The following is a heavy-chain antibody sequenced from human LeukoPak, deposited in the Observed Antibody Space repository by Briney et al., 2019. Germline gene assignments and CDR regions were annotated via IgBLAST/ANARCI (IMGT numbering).Heavy chain of an antibody. D-gene: IGHD3-22*01. CDR2: IYYSGST. CDR3: ARATYDSSVHFDY. J-gene: IGHJ4*02. Sequence: SETLSLTCTVSGGSVSSGSYWSWIRQPPGKGLEWIGYIYYSGSTNYNPSLQSRVTISVGTSKSQFSLKLSSATAADTAVYYCARATYDSSVHFDYWGQGTLVTVSS. CDR1: GGSVSSGSY. V-gene: IGHV4-61*01.